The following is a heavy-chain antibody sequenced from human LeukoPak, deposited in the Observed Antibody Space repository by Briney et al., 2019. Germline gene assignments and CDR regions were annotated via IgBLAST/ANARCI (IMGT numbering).Heavy chain of an antibody. J-gene: IGHJ4*02. CDR2: IYYGGST. CDR3: ARVPPRSSGWYFFDY. D-gene: IGHD6-19*01. V-gene: IGHV4-39*01. CDR1: GGSFSSSFYY. Sequence: PSETLSLTCTVSGGSFSSSFYYWAWIRQPPGKGLEWIGTIYYGGSTLYNPSLKSRVTISLDMSKNQFSLNLSSVTAADTAVYYCARVPPRSSGWYFFDYWGQGTLVTVSS.